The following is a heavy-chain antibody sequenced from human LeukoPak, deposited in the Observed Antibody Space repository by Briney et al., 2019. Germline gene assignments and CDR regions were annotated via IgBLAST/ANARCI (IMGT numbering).Heavy chain of an antibody. Sequence: GGSLRLSCAASWFTVSSNYMSWVRQAPGKGLEWVSVIYSGGSTYYADSVKGRFTISRDNSKNTLYLQMNSLRAEDTAVYYCARAHSGSYLSFDYWGQGTLVTVSS. CDR2: IYSGGST. CDR3: ARAHSGSYLSFDY. CDR1: WFTVSSNY. D-gene: IGHD1-26*01. V-gene: IGHV3-53*01. J-gene: IGHJ4*02.